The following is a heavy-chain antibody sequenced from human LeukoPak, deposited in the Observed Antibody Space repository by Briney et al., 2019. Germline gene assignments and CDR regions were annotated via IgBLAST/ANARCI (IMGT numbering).Heavy chain of an antibody. CDR3: ARGRRGYSYGYWYFDL. Sequence: GRSLRLSCAASGFTFSSYGMHWVRQAPGKGLEWVAVIWYDGSNKYYADSVKGRFTISRDNSKNTLYLQMNSLRAEDTAVYYCARGRRGYSYGYWYFDLWGRGTLVTVSS. V-gene: IGHV3-33*01. D-gene: IGHD5-18*01. CDR2: IWYDGSNK. CDR1: GFTFSSYG. J-gene: IGHJ2*01.